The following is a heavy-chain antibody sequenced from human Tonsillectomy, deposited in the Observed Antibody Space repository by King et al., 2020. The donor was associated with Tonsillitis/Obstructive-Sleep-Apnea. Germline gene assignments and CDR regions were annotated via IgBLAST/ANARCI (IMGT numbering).Heavy chain of an antibody. CDR2: ISYDGSNK. CDR1: GFTFSSYA. V-gene: IGHV3-30*04. J-gene: IGHJ4*02. Sequence: VQLVESGGGVVQPGRSLRLSCAASGFTFSSYAMHWVRQAPGKGLEWVAVISYDGSNKYYADSVKGRFTISRDNSKNTLYLQMNSLRAEDTAVYYCARDPDYDFWSGYFDYWGQGTLVTVSS. D-gene: IGHD3-3*01. CDR3: ARDPDYDFWSGYFDY.